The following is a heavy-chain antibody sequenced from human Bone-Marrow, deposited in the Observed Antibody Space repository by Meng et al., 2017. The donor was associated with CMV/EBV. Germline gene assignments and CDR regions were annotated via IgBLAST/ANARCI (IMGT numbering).Heavy chain of an antibody. V-gene: IGHV4-4*02. CDR3: VKLGGNGVGYEYGMDV. D-gene: IGHD4-23*01. Sequence: SETLSLTCAVSSGSISSNKWWSWVRQPPGKGLEWIGEIHHSGNTNYNPSLKSRVTISIGKSKNQFSLKLSFVTAADTAVYYCVKLGGNGVGYEYGMDVWGQGTTVTVSS. CDR1: SGSISSNKW. CDR2: IHHSGNT. J-gene: IGHJ6*02.